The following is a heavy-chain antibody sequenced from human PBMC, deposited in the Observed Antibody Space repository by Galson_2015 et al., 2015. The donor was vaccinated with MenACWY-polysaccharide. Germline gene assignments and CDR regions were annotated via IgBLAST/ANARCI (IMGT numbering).Heavy chain of an antibody. CDR2: ISGSGGST. D-gene: IGHD3-10*01. CDR1: GFTFSSYA. Sequence: SLRLSCAASGFTFSSYAMSWVRQAPGKGLEWVSAISGSGGSTYYADSVKGRFTISRDNSKNTLYLQMNSLRAEDTAVYYCAKASGPRITEYYYGMDVWGQGTTVTVSS. CDR3: AKASGPRITEYYYGMDV. J-gene: IGHJ6*02. V-gene: IGHV3-23*01.